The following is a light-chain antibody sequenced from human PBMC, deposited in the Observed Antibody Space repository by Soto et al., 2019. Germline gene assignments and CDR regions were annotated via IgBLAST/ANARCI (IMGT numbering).Light chain of an antibody. CDR1: NVGSKS. J-gene: IGLJ3*02. V-gene: IGLV3-21*04. CDR3: QVWDSSSIM. Sequence: SYELTQPPSVSVAPGKTARITCGGNNVGSKSVHWYQQRPDQAPVLVIYYDSDRPSGILERFSGSNSGNTATLTISRVEAGDEADYYCQVWDSSSIMFGGGIKLTVL. CDR2: YDS.